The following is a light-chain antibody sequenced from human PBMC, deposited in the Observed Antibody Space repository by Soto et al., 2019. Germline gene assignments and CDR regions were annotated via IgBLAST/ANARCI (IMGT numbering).Light chain of an antibody. V-gene: IGKV1-5*03. J-gene: IGKJ1*01. Sequence: DIQMTQSPSTLSASIGDRVTSTCRASQSIGSWLAWYQQKPGKTPNLLIYKASRLETEVPSRFSGSGSGTEFTLTISSLQSDDFATYYCQQYSSSSRTFGQGTKVDIK. CDR2: KAS. CDR1: QSIGSW. CDR3: QQYSSSSRT.